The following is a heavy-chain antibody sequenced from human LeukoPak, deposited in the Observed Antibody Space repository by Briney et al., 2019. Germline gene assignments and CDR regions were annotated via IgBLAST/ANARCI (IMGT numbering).Heavy chain of an antibody. Sequence: PGGSLRLSCAASGFTFSSYAMSWVRQAPGKGLEWVSAISGSGGSTYYADSVKGRFTISRDNSKNTLYLQMNSLRAEDTAVYYCARVLGGVSGYYFDYWGQGTLVTVSS. CDR1: GFTFSSYA. V-gene: IGHV3-23*01. J-gene: IGHJ4*02. CDR3: ARVLGGVSGYYFDY. D-gene: IGHD3-10*01. CDR2: ISGSGGST.